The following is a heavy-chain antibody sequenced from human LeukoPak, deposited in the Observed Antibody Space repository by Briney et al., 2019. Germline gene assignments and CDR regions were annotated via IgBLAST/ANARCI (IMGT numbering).Heavy chain of an antibody. CDR1: GFTFSSYA. V-gene: IGHV3-23*01. CDR3: AKRGRRYGDYVNYFDY. J-gene: IGHJ4*02. CDR2: ISGSGGST. D-gene: IGHD4-17*01. Sequence: GGSLRLSCAASGFTFSSYAMSWVRQAPGKGLEWVSAISGSGGSTYYADSVKGRFTISRDNSKNTLYLQMNSLRAEDTAVYYCAKRGRRYGDYVNYFDYWGQGTLVTVSS.